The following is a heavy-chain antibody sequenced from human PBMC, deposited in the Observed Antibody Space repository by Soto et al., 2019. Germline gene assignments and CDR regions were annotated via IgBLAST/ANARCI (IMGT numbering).Heavy chain of an antibody. Sequence: GASVKVSCKASGGTFSSYAISWVRQAPGQGLEWMGGIIPIFGTANYAQKFQGRVTITADESTSTAYMELSSLRSEDTAVYYCAREVQNWFDPWGQGTLVTVSS. CDR2: IIPIFGTA. CDR1: GGTFSSYA. V-gene: IGHV1-69*13. CDR3: AREVQNWFDP. D-gene: IGHD1-1*01. J-gene: IGHJ5*02.